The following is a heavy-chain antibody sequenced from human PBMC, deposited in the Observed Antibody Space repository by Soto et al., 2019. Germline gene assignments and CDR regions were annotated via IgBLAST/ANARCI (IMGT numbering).Heavy chain of an antibody. CDR2: ININRGDV. V-gene: IGHV1-18*01. Sequence: ASVKVSCKASGHTSTHNGISWVRRAPGQGLEWMGWININRGDVNHAPKFQGRVTLTTDTSTTTAYMELRSLRLDDTAVYFCATVDMNRCGFDYWGHGTLVTV. CDR1: GHTSTHNG. CDR3: ATVDMNRCGFDY. J-gene: IGHJ4*01.